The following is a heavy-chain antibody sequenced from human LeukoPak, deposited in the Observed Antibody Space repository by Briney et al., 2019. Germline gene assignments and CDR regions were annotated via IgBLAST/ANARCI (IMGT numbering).Heavy chain of an antibody. J-gene: IGHJ4*02. CDR3: ARETDWYFNY. V-gene: IGHV4-39*02. D-gene: IGHD3-9*01. CDR2: IHYIGST. Sequence: SETLSLTCTVYGDSISGHSYFWGWIRQPPGKGLEWIGNIHYIGSTYYNPSLKSRVTISVDTSTNQFSLKLTSVTAADTALYYCARETDWYFNYWGQGTLVTVSS. CDR1: GDSISGHSYF.